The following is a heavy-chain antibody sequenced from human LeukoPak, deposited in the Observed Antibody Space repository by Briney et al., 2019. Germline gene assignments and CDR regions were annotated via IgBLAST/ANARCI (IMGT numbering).Heavy chain of an antibody. CDR1: GYTFTSYY. CDR2: INPSGGST. D-gene: IGHD3-22*01. V-gene: IGHV1-46*01. CDR3: ARDSTDDSSGYPYYFDY. J-gene: IGHJ4*02. Sequence: ASVKVSCKASGYTFTSYYMHWVRQAPGQGLEWMGIINPSGGSTSYVQKFQGRVTMTRDTSTSTVYMELSSLRSEDTAVYYCARDSTDDSSGYPYYFDYWGQGTLVTVSS.